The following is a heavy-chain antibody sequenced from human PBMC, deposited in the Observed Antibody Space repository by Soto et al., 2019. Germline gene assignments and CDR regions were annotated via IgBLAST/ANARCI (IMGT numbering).Heavy chain of an antibody. CDR2: IHYSGRT. CDR3: ARTGSGTYYPIDY. Sequence: SETLSLTCTVSGGSITGAYYYWGWIRQSPGKGLEYIGSIHYSGRTYYNPSLQGRVTVPVDTSKNQLSLRLVSVTAADTAVYYCARTGSGTYYPIDYWGQGTLVTVSS. CDR1: GGSITGAYYY. D-gene: IGHD3-10*01. V-gene: IGHV4-39*01. J-gene: IGHJ4*02.